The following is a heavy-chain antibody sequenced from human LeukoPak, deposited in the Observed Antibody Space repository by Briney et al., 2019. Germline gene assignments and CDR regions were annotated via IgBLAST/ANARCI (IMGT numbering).Heavy chain of an antibody. CDR3: ARIYYYGSGTYWGGTGEQYYFDY. CDR1: GGSISSGGYY. Sequence: SQTLSLTCTVSGGSISSGGYYWSWIRQHPXXXXXXXXXXXXXXXXYYNPSLKSRVTISVDPSQNQFSLKLSSLTAADTAVYYCARIYYYGSGTYWGGTGEQYYFDYWGQGTLVTVSS. D-gene: IGHD3-10*01. V-gene: IGHV4-31*03. CDR2: XXXXXXX. J-gene: IGHJ4*02.